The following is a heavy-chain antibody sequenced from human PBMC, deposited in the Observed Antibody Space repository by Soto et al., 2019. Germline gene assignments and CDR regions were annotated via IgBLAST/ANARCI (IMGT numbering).Heavy chain of an antibody. D-gene: IGHD3-10*01. J-gene: IGHJ4*02. CDR1: GGSFSGYY. CDR2: INHSGST. Sequence: SETLSLTCAVYGGSFSGYYWSWIRQPPGKGLEWIGEINHSGSTNYNPSLKSRVTISVDTSKNQFSLKLSSVTAADTAVYYCARGGPMVRETKFDYWRQETLVTVSS. CDR3: ARGGPMVRETKFDY. V-gene: IGHV4-34*01.